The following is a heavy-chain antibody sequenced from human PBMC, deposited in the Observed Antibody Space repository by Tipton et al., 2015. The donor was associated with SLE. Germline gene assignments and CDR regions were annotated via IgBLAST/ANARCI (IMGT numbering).Heavy chain of an antibody. CDR3: ARGGASSIWFDP. CDR1: DYSISSGYY. D-gene: IGHD6-6*01. J-gene: IGHJ5*02. Sequence: GLVKPSETLSLTCTVSDYSISSGYYWGWIRQPPGKGLEWIGSIFHSGSTFYNPSLQSRVTISVDTSKNQFSLKLTSVTAADTAVYYCARGGASSIWFDPWGQGILVTVSS. V-gene: IGHV4-38-2*02. CDR2: IFHSGST.